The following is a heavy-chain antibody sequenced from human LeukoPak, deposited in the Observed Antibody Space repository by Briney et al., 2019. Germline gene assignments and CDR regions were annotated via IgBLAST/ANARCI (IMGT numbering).Heavy chain of an antibody. CDR1: GFTFSSYS. J-gene: IGHJ4*02. Sequence: GGSLRLSCAASGFTFSSYSMNWVRQAPGKGLEWVSSISSSSYIYYADSVKGRFTISRDNAKNSLYLQMNSLRAEDTAVYYCARGDFWNPTRGWVYFDYWGQGTLVTVSS. D-gene: IGHD3-3*01. CDR2: ISSSSYI. CDR3: ARGDFWNPTRGWVYFDY. V-gene: IGHV3-21*01.